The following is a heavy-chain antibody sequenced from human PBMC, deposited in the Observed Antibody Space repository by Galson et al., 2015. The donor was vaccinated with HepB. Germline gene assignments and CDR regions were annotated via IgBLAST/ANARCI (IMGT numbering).Heavy chain of an antibody. V-gene: IGHV1-69*13. Sequence: SVKVSCKASGGTFSSYAISWVRQAPGQGLEWMGGIIPIFGTANYAQKFQGRVTITADESTSTAYMELSSLRSEDTAVYYCASGLGRRIAVAGGVGYYYYYGMDVWGQGTTVTVSS. J-gene: IGHJ6*02. D-gene: IGHD6-19*01. CDR2: IIPIFGTA. CDR3: ASGLGRRIAVAGGVGYYYYYGMDV. CDR1: GGTFSSYA.